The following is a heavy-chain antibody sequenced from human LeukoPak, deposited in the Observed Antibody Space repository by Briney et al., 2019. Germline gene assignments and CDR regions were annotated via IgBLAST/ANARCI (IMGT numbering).Heavy chain of an antibody. Sequence: PGGSLRLSCAASGFTFSSYSMNWVRQAPGKGLEWVSYISSSSSTIYYADSVKGRFTISRDNAKNSLYLQMNSLRAEDTALYYCAKDIEPAGPIHSLTGWGQGTLVTVSS. CDR2: ISSSSSTI. J-gene: IGHJ4*02. CDR1: GFTFSSYS. V-gene: IGHV3-48*01. CDR3: AKDIEPAGPIHSLTG. D-gene: IGHD2-2*01.